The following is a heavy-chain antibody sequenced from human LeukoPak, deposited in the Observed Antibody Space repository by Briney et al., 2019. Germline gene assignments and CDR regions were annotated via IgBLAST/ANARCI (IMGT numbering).Heavy chain of an antibody. V-gene: IGHV3-23*01. D-gene: IGHD2/OR15-2a*01. CDR3: AKGEFGDYYYFYMDV. Sequence: PGGSLRLSCAASGFTFSSYAMSWVRQAPEKGLEWVSAISGSGGSTYYADSVKGRFTISRDNSKNTLYLQMNSLRAEDTAVYYCAKGEFGDYYYFYMDVWGKGTTVTVSS. CDR1: GFTFSSYA. J-gene: IGHJ6*03. CDR2: ISGSGGST.